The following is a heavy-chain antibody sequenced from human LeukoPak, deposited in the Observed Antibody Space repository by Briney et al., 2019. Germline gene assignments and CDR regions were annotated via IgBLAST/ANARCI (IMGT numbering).Heavy chain of an antibody. CDR3: AKGHSAHGTGFDG. D-gene: IGHD1-14*01. CDR1: GLTFSRFA. V-gene: IGHV3-23*01. CDR2: ISGSGDTT. Sequence: GGSLRLSCAASGLTFSRFAMSWVRQAPGKGLEWVFTISGSGDTTYYADSVKGRFSISRDNLKNTLYVQINSLRVEDTAVYYCAKGHSAHGTGFDGWGQGTLVIVSS. J-gene: IGHJ4*02.